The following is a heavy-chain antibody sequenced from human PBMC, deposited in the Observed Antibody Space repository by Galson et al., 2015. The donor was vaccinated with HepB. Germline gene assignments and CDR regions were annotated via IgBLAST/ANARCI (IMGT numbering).Heavy chain of an antibody. J-gene: IGHJ5*02. V-gene: IGHV3-23*01. Sequence: SLRLSCAGSGFIFRHHAMAWIRQAPGKGLEWVSGINGRGSTTYSSDAVKGRFSISRDNSKNTVFLQMDNLKVDDTATYYCVKEGAWFGGDWFDPWGQGTLVTV. CDR3: VKEGAWFGGDWFDP. D-gene: IGHD3-16*01. CDR1: GFIFRHHA. CDR2: INGRGSTT.